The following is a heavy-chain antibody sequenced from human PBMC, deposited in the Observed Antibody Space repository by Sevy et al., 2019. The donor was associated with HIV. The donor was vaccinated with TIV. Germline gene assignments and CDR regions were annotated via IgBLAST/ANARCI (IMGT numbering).Heavy chain of an antibody. J-gene: IGHJ4*02. CDR1: GYSFTSYW. CDR2: IYPGDSDT. Sequence: GESLKISCKGSGYSFTSYWIGWVRQMPGKGLEWMGIIYPGDSDTRYSPSFQGQVTISADKSISTAYRQWSSLKASDTAMYYCARRFYGAKGLYYFDYWGQGTLVTVSS. V-gene: IGHV5-51*01. CDR3: ARRFYGAKGLYYFDY. D-gene: IGHD4-17*01.